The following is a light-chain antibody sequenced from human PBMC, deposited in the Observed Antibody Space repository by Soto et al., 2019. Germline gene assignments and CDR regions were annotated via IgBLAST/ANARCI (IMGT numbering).Light chain of an antibody. CDR1: QSVGSN. Sequence: DIVMTQSPATLSVSPGEGATLSCRASQSVGSNLAWYQQKPDQAPRLLIYGVSTRATGTPARFSGSGSGTEFTLTISSVQSEDFAVYYCQQYNNWLQTFGQGTKVEIK. CDR3: QQYNNWLQT. V-gene: IGKV3-15*01. J-gene: IGKJ1*01. CDR2: GVS.